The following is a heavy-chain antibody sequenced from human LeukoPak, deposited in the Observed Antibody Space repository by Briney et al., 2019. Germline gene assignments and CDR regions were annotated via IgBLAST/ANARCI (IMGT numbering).Heavy chain of an antibody. J-gene: IGHJ4*02. D-gene: IGHD3-22*01. V-gene: IGHV1-18*01. Sequence: GASVKVSCKASGYTFTSYGISWVRQAPGQGLEWMGWISAYNGNTNYAQKLQGRVTMTTDTSTSTAYMELRSLRSGDTAVYYCARVNYYDSSGRFDYWGQRTLVTVSS. CDR1: GYTFTSYG. CDR3: ARVNYYDSSGRFDY. CDR2: ISAYNGNT.